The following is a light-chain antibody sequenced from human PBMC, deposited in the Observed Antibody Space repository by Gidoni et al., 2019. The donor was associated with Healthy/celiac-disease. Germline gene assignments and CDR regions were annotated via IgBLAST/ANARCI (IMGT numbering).Light chain of an antibody. CDR1: QSVSSY. J-gene: IGKJ4*01. CDR3: QQRSNWPGT. V-gene: IGKV3-11*01. CDR2: DAS. Sequence: EIVLTQSPATLSLSPGERATLSCRASQSVSSYLAWYQQKPGQAPRLLIYDASNRATGITARFSGSGSGTDFTLTISSLEPEDFAVYYCQQRSNWPGTFGGXTKVEIK.